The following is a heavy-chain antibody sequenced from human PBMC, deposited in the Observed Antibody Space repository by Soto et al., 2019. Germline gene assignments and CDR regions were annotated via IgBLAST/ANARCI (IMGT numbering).Heavy chain of an antibody. CDR2: INHSGST. V-gene: IGHV4-34*01. CDR3: ARLDIGPYYYGMDV. CDR1: GGSFSGYY. D-gene: IGHD1-1*01. Sequence: SETLSLTCAVYGGSFSGYYWSWIRQPPGKGLEWIGEINHSGSTNYNPSLKSRVTISVDTSKNQFSLKLSSVTAADTAVYYCARLDIGPYYYGMDVWGQRTTVTVSS. J-gene: IGHJ6*02.